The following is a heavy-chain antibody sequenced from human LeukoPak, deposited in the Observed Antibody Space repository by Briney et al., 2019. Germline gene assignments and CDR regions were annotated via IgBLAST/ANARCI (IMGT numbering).Heavy chain of an antibody. J-gene: IGHJ4*02. CDR3: ARVPQGSYVGWAISYYFDY. D-gene: IGHD3-10*01. Sequence: ASVKVSCKASGYTFTSYGINWVRQATGQGLEWMGWMNPNSGNTGYAQKFQGRVTMTRNTSISTAYMELSSLRSEDTAVYYCARVPQGSYVGWAISYYFDYWGQGTLVTVS. CDR1: GYTFTSYG. CDR2: MNPNSGNT. V-gene: IGHV1-8*01.